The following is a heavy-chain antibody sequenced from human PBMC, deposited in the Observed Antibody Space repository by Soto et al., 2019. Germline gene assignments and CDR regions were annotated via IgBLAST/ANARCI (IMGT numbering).Heavy chain of an antibody. CDR3: ARYRSTATTPFDF. CDR2: IDPSDSYT. V-gene: IGHV5-10-1*01. Sequence: PGESLKISCKVSGYSFSSYWISWVRQMPGKGLERVGRIDPSDSYTNYSPSFQGHVTISADKSISTAYLQWSSLKASDSAMYYCARYRSTATTPFDFWGQGTQVTVSS. D-gene: IGHD4-17*01. CDR1: GYSFSSYW. J-gene: IGHJ4*02.